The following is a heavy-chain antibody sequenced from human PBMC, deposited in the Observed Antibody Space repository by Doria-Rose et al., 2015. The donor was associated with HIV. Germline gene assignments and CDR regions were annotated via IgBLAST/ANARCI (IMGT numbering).Heavy chain of an antibody. Sequence: QVQLQESGPGLVKPSETLSLTCTVSGGSISSYYWSWIRQPPGKGLEWIGYIYYSGSTNYNPSLKSRVTISVDTSKNQSSPKLSPATAADPAVYYCARNEYSSPRYAFDIWGQGTRVTVSS. CDR1: GGSISSYY. V-gene: IGHV4-59*12. CDR2: IYYSGST. CDR3: ARNEYSSPRYAFDI. J-gene: IGHJ3*02. D-gene: IGHD6-6*01.